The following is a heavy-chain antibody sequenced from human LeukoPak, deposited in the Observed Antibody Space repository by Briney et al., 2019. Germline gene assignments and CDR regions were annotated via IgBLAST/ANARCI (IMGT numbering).Heavy chain of an antibody. CDR3: ARGTSFGLMNSDN. J-gene: IGHJ4*02. CDR2: IYYSGST. CDR1: GGSISSSSYY. D-gene: IGHD2-8*01. V-gene: IGHV4-39*07. Sequence: SSETLSLTCTVSGGSISSSSYYWGWIRQPPGKGLEWIGSIYYSGSTYYNPSLTRRLTMSVDTSKNQFSLKLTSLTAADTAVYYCARGTSFGLMNSDNWGQGTLVIVSS.